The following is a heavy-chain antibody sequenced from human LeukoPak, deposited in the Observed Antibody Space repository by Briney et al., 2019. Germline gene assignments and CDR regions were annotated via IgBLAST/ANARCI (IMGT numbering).Heavy chain of an antibody. CDR2: IYYSGST. CDR3: ARSHSVWTSFDY. D-gene: IGHD3/OR15-3a*01. Sequence: SETLSLTCTVSGGSISTYYWSWIRQPPGKGLEWIGYIYYSGSTNYNPSLKSRVTISVDTSKNQFSLKLSSVTAADAAVYYCARSHSVWTSFDYWGQGTLVTVSS. CDR1: GGSISTYY. J-gene: IGHJ4*02. V-gene: IGHV4-59*01.